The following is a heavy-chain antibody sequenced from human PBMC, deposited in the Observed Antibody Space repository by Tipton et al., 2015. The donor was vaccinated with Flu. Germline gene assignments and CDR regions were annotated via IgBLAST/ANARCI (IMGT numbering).Heavy chain of an antibody. CDR2: FYHSGTS. J-gene: IGHJ4*02. CDR1: GGSISISSDY. CDR3: ARLGIRGAF. D-gene: IGHD3-10*01. Sequence: LRLSCSVSGGSISISSDYWAWIRQTPGRGLEWIGSFYHSGTSFEYNPSLNSRVTISLDTSKNDFALHLSSVTAADTAVYYCARLGIRGAFWGLGTQVTIPS. V-gene: IGHV4-39*01.